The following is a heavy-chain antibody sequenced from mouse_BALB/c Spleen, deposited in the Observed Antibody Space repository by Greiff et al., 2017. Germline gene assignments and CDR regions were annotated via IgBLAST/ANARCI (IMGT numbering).Heavy chain of an antibody. CDR3: ARGGYDYDAYAMDY. D-gene: IGHD2-4*01. CDR2: IYPGSGNT. J-gene: IGHJ4*01. CDR1: GYTFTDYY. V-gene: IGHV1-84*02. Sequence: LVESGPELVKPGASVKISCKASGYTFTDYYINWVKQKPGQGLEWIGWIYPGSGNTKYNEKFKGKATLTVDTSSSTAYMQLSSLTSEDTAVYFCARGGYDYDAYAMDYWGQGTSVTVSS.